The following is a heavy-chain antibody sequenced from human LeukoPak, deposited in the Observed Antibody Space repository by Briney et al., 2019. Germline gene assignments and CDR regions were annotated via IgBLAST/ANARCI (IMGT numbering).Heavy chain of an antibody. CDR3: ARGGVTIFGPFDY. CDR1: GFSFTRYW. CDR2: VSTDGSST. D-gene: IGHD3-3*01. J-gene: IGHJ4*02. V-gene: IGHV3-74*01. Sequence: GGSLRLSCAATGFSFTRYWMHWVRQAPGKGLVWLSRVSTDGSSTTYADSVKGRFTISRDNAKNTLYLQMNSLGAEDTAVYYCARGGVTIFGPFDYWGQGTLVTVSS.